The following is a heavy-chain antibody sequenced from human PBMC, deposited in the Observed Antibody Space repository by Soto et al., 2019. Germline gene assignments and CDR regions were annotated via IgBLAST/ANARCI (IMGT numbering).Heavy chain of an antibody. CDR3: AREYYYDSSGYYYFDY. CDR2: ISSSSSTI. D-gene: IGHD3-22*01. V-gene: IGHV3-48*02. Sequence: GGSLRLSCAASGFTFSSYSMNWVRQAPGKGLEWVSYISSSSSTIYYADSVKGRFTISRDNAKNSLYLQMNSLRDEDTAGYYCAREYYYDSSGYYYFDYWGQGTLVTVSS. J-gene: IGHJ4*02. CDR1: GFTFSSYS.